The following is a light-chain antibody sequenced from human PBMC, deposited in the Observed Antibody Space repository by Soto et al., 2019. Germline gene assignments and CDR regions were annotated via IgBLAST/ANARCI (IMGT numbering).Light chain of an antibody. J-gene: IGKJ2*01. V-gene: IGKV3-20*01. CDR2: GAS. Sequence: EIVLTQSPGTLSLSPGERATLSCRASQSVSSSYLAWYQQKPGQAPRLLIYGASSMATGIPDRFSGSGSGTDFTLTISRLEPDDFAVYYCQQYGSSPMYTFVQGTQLEIK. CDR1: QSVSSSY. CDR3: QQYGSSPMYT.